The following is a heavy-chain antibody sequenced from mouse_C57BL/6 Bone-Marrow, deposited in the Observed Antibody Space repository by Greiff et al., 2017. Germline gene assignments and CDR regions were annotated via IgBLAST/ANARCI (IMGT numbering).Heavy chain of an antibody. J-gene: IGHJ4*01. CDR2: FHPYNDNT. D-gene: IGHD4-1*02. CDR3: ASVNWAYAMDY. Sequence: QVQLQQSGADLVKPGASVKLSCKASGYTFTTYPIEWMNQNQGKSLEWIGNFHPYNDNTKYHDKFKGKTTLTVEKSSSTVYLELNRLTSDYSDVNYYASVNWAYAMDYCGQGASFTDSS. V-gene: IGHV1-47*01. CDR1: GYTFTTYP.